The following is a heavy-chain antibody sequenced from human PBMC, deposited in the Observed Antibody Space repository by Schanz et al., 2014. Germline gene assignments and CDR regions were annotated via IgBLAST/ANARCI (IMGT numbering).Heavy chain of an antibody. CDR2: ISGSGGRT. CDR3: AKAVAAAEGYLPNWFDS. Sequence: VQLEESGGGVVQPGGSLRLSCAASGFTVTSYYMSWVRQAPGKGLEWVSAISGSGGRTHYADSVKGRFTISRDNAKNTLYLQMDSLRPEDTAVYSCAKAVAAAEGYLPNWFDSWGQGTLVTVSS. J-gene: IGHJ5*01. D-gene: IGHD6-13*01. CDR1: GFTVTSYY. V-gene: IGHV3-23*04.